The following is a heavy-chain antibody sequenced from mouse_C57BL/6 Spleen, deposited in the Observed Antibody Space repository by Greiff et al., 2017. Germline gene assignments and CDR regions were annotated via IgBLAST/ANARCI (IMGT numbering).Heavy chain of an antibody. D-gene: IGHD1-1*01. Sequence: QVQLQQSDAELVKPGASVKISCKVSGYTFTDHTIHWMKQRPEQGLEWIGSIYPRDGSTKYNEKFKGKATLTADKSSSTAYLQLNSLASEDSAVYFCAREGYGSSYGFAYWGQGTLVTVSA. CDR1: GYTFTDHT. V-gene: IGHV1-78*01. J-gene: IGHJ3*01. CDR2: IYPRDGST. CDR3: AREGYGSSYGFAY.